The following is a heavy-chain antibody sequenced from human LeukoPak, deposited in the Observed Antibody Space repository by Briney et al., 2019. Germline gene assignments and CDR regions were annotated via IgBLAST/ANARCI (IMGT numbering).Heavy chain of an antibody. J-gene: IGHJ4*02. CDR3: ARDSTVTRKIDY. CDR2: INHSGST. D-gene: IGHD4-17*01. V-gene: IGHV4-34*01. Sequence: SETLSLTCAVYGGSFSGYYWSWIRQPPGKGLEWIGEINHSGSTNYNPSLKSRVTISVDTSKKQFSLKLSSVTAADTAVYYCARDSTVTRKIDYWGQGTLVTVSS. CDR1: GGSFSGYY.